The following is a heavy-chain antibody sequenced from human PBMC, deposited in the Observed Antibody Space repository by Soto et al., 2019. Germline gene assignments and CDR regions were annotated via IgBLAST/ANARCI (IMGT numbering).Heavy chain of an antibody. CDR3: ARHKSRCDYDSSGATYGMDV. CDR2: IDPSDSYT. V-gene: IGHV5-10-1*01. CDR1: WYSFPRYW. Sequence: GGSPETSLNCLWYSFPRYWIRLVLHMPGEGVGGMGRIDPSDSYTNYSPTFQGHATISADKSISTAYLQWSSLKALDTAMYYWARHKSRCDYDSSGATYGMDVWGQGTTVTVSS. J-gene: IGHJ6*02. D-gene: IGHD3-22*01.